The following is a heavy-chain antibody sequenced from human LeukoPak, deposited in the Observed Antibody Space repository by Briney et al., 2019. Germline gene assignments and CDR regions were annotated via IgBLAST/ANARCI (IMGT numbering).Heavy chain of an antibody. D-gene: IGHD3-22*01. CDR1: GFTXXXXX. CDR2: IRSKHXSYVX. J-gene: IGHJ4*02. Sequence: PGGSLRLXXAASGFTXXXXXXXXVRQXSGXXXXXAGRIRSKHXSYVXXXXASLQGRFTIXRDXSQNTAYLQMSSLQTEDTAIYYCTVDSQDSFDYWGQGTLVTVSS. V-gene: IGHV3-73*01. CDR3: TVDSQDSFDY.